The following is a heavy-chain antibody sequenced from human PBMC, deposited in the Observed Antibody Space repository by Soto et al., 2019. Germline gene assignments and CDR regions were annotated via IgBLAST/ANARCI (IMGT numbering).Heavy chain of an antibody. D-gene: IGHD2-2*01. CDR2: ISAYNGNT. V-gene: IGHV1-18*01. CDR3: AREGYCSSTSCSSPLYYYYYYGMDV. J-gene: IGHJ6*02. Sequence: ASVKVSFKASGYTFTSYGISWLRHAPGQGLEWMGWISAYNGNTNYAQKLQGRVTMTTDTSTSTAYMELRSLRSDDTAVYYCAREGYCSSTSCSSPLYYYYYYGMDVWGQGTTVTVSS. CDR1: GYTFTSYG.